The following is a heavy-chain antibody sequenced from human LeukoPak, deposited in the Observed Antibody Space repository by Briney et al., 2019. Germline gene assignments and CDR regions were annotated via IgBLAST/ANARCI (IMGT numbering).Heavy chain of an antibody. CDR1: GYTFTTYG. V-gene: IGHV1-18*01. Sequence: ASVKVSCKASGYTFTTYGISWVRQAPGQGLEWMGWISAYNGNTNYAQKLQGRVTMTTDTSTSTAYMELRSLRSDDTAVYYCARDLIAARPNWYDPWGQGTLVTVFS. CDR3: ARDLIAARPNWYDP. D-gene: IGHD6-6*01. CDR2: ISAYNGNT. J-gene: IGHJ5*02.